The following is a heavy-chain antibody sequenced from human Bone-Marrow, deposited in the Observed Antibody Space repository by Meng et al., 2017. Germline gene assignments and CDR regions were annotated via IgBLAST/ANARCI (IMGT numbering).Heavy chain of an antibody. CDR1: DYTFASYG. V-gene: IGHV1-18*01. J-gene: IGHJ4*02. CDR3: ARGTPGRSYSDY. Sequence: QAQLLQSGAEVKKPRASVWVSCKASDYTFASYGISWFRQAPGQGLEWMGWFVSNADTYPAQKFQGRVTMTRDTHTSTDFMELRSLRFDDTAVYYCARGTPGRSYSDYWGQGTLVTVSS. CDR2: FVSNADT. D-gene: IGHD3-10*01.